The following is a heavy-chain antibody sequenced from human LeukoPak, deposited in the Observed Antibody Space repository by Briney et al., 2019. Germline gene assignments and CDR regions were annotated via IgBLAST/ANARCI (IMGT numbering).Heavy chain of an antibody. D-gene: IGHD3-22*01. CDR3: ARYIITTYGIIDY. Sequence: PSETLSLTCTVSGGSISSSSYYWGWIRQPPGKGLEWIGSIYHSGSTYYNPSLKSRVTISVDTSKNQFSLKLSSVTAADTAVYYCARYIITTYGIIDYWGQGTLVTVSS. CDR2: IYHSGST. CDR1: GGSISSSSYY. V-gene: IGHV4-39*07. J-gene: IGHJ4*02.